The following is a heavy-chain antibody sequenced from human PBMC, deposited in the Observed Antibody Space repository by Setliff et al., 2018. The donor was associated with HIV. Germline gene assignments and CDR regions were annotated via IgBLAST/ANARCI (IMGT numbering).Heavy chain of an antibody. CDR1: GGSFSGYY. D-gene: IGHD3-10*01. Sequence: SETLSLTCAVYGGSFSGYYWSWIRQSPGKGLEWIGKISHSGGTNYNPSLRSRLTMSMDTHKNQVSLKLNSVTAADMAMYYCARGFYSHRVKDAFDLWGPGTMVTVSS. CDR2: ISHSGGT. V-gene: IGHV4-34*01. CDR3: ARGFYSHRVKDAFDL. J-gene: IGHJ3*01.